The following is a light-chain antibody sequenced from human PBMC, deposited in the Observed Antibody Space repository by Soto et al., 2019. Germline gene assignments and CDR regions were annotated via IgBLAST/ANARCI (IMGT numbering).Light chain of an antibody. Sequence: IPLTQSHSSLSESIGERGTIXWRASQGISSFLAWYQQKPGKAPNLLIYAASTLQSGVPSRFSGGGSGTDFTLTISSLQPEDVATYFCQKYNSPPRTFGQGTKVDIK. CDR2: AAS. V-gene: IGKV1-9*01. CDR1: QGISSF. J-gene: IGKJ1*01. CDR3: QKYNSPPRT.